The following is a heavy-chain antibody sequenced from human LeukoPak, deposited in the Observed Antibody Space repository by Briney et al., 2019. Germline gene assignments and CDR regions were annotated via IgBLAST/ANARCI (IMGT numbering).Heavy chain of an antibody. CDR3: ARGPPLNPGDYDSSGYYYFDY. CDR1: GGSFSGYY. D-gene: IGHD3-22*01. Sequence: SETLSLTCAVYGGSFSGYYWSWIRQPPGKGLEWIGEINHSGRTNYNPSLKSRVTISVDTSKNQFSLNLSSVTAADTAVYYCARGPPLNPGDYDSSGYYYFDYWGQGTLVTVSS. J-gene: IGHJ4*02. V-gene: IGHV4-34*01. CDR2: INHSGRT.